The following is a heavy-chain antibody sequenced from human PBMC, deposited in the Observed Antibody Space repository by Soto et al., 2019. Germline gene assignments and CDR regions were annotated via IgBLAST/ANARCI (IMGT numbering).Heavy chain of an antibody. CDR1: GGSVSSSSYY. D-gene: IGHD5-18*01. V-gene: IGHV4-39*01. CDR2: IYFSGST. CDR3: VRLLKYSYADH. J-gene: IGHJ4*02. Sequence: AETLSLTCTVSGGSVSSSSYYWFWIRHPPGKGLEWIGSIYFSGSTYYKSSLKSRLTISIDKSKNQFSLKLSSVTAADTAVFYCVRLLKYSYADHWGQGTLVTSPQ.